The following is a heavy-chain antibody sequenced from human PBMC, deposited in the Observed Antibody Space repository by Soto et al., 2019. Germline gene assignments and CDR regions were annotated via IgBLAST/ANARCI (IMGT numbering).Heavy chain of an antibody. CDR3: ARIASIVGDTTGDWFDP. J-gene: IGHJ5*02. Sequence: SETLSLTCTVSGGSISSSRYYWGWIRQPPGKGLEWIGSIYYSGSTYYNPSLKSRVTISVDTSKNLFSLKLTSVTAADTAVYYCARIASIVGDTTGDWFDPWGQGTMVTVS. CDR1: GGSISSSRYY. D-gene: IGHD1-26*01. CDR2: IYYSGST. V-gene: IGHV4-39*01.